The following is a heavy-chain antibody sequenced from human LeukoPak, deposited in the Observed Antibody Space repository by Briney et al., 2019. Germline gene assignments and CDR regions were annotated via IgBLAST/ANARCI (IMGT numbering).Heavy chain of an antibody. Sequence: SQTLSLTCTVSGGSISSGGYYWSWIRQHPGKGLEWIGYIYYSGSTYYNPSLKSRVTISVDTSKNQFSLKLSSVTAADTAVYYCARADIAAAGTPVHFDYWGQGTLVTVSS. V-gene: IGHV4-31*03. J-gene: IGHJ4*02. CDR2: IYYSGST. D-gene: IGHD6-13*01. CDR3: ARADIAAAGTPVHFDY. CDR1: GGSISSGGYY.